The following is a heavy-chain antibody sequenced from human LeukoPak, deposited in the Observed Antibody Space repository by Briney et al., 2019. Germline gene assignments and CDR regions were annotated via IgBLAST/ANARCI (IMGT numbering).Heavy chain of an antibody. CDR2: IYYGGST. CDR1: GASISSYY. D-gene: IGHD6-6*01. Sequence: TSETLSLTCTVSGASISSYYWSWVRQPPGKGLEWIGSIYYGGSTNYNPSLKSRVTISVDTSKTQFSLKVTSVTAADTAVYYCSRSVAPGAWFDPWGQGTLVTVSA. CDR3: SRSVAPGAWFDP. J-gene: IGHJ5*02. V-gene: IGHV4-59*03.